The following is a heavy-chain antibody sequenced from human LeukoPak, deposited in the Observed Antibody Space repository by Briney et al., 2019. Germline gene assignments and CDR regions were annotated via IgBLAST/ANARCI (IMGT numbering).Heavy chain of an antibody. CDR2: ISGIGGST. CDR3: AKGSLPVIAASFSDF. J-gene: IGHJ4*02. D-gene: IGHD2-15*01. V-gene: IGHV3-23*01. CDR1: GLTFSMYG. Sequence: GRTLRLSCAASGLTFSMYGIGWVREAPGKGLEWGSAISGIGGSTYYADSVRVEFPIPRDNSKNTPYLQMNSLRAEDTALYYCAKGSLPVIAASFSDFWGQGTLVTVSS.